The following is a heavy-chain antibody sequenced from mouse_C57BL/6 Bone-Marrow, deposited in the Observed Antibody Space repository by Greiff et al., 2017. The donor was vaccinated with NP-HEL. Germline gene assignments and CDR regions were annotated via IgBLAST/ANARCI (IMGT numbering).Heavy chain of an antibody. Sequence: VHVKQSGPELVKPGASVKISCKASGYSFTDYNMNWVKQSNGKSLEWIGVINPNYGTTSYNQKFKGKATLTVDQSSSTAYMQLNSLTSEDSAVYYCASEGDYDYAMDYWGQGTSVTVSS. J-gene: IGHJ4*01. V-gene: IGHV1-39*01. CDR1: GYSFTDYN. D-gene: IGHD2-4*01. CDR2: INPNYGTT. CDR3: ASEGDYDYAMDY.